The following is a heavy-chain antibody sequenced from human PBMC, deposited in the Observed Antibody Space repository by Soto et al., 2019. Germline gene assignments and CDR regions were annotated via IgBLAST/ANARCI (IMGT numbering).Heavy chain of an antibody. Sequence: SQTLSLTYTVSGGPISNYYWSWIRQPPGKGLEWIGYIYYSGSTNYNPSLKSRVTISVDTSKNQFSLKLSSVTAADTAVYYCARGGYSGYDPFDYWGQGTLVTVSS. D-gene: IGHD5-12*01. CDR3: ARGGYSGYDPFDY. V-gene: IGHV4-59*01. J-gene: IGHJ4*02. CDR1: GGPISNYY. CDR2: IYYSGST.